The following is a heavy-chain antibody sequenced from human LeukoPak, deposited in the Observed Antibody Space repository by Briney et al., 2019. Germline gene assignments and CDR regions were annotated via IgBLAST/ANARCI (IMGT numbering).Heavy chain of an antibody. V-gene: IGHV4-39*01. CDR1: GGSITSSSYY. Sequence: SETLSLTCTVSGGSITSSSYYWGWIRQPPGKGLEWIGSIYYSGSTYYNPSLKSRVTISVDTSKNQFSLKLSSVTAADTAVYYCARLSLGSYKVGGRNFDYWGQGTLVTVSS. J-gene: IGHJ4*02. D-gene: IGHD1-26*01. CDR3: ARLSLGSYKVGGRNFDY. CDR2: IYYSGST.